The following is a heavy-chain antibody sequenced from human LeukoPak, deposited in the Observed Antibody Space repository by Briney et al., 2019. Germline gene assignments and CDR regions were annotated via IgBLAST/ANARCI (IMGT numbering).Heavy chain of an antibody. CDR3: ARHSMITLDY. CDR1: GGSISSGGYY. D-gene: IGHD3-16*01. CDR2: IYYSGST. V-gene: IGHV4-61*08. J-gene: IGHJ4*02. Sequence: SQTLSLTCTVSGGSISSGGYYWSWIRQPPGKGLEWIGYIYYSGSTNYNPSLKSRVTISVDTSKNQFSLKLSSVTAADTAVYYCARHSMITLDYWGQGTLVTVSS.